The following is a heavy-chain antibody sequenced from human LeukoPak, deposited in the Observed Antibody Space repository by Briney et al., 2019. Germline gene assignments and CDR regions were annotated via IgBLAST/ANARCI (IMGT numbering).Heavy chain of an antibody. CDR1: GGSISSYY. CDR3: AREYRTFYGSGSFYNGCFDY. J-gene: IGHJ4*02. D-gene: IGHD3-10*01. V-gene: IGHV4-4*07. Sequence: SETLSLTCTVSGGSISSYYWSWIRQPAGKGLEWIGRIYTSGSTNYNPSLKSRVTMSVDTSKNQFSLKLSSVTAADTAVYYCAREYRTFYGSGSFYNGCFDYWGQGTLVTVSS. CDR2: IYTSGST.